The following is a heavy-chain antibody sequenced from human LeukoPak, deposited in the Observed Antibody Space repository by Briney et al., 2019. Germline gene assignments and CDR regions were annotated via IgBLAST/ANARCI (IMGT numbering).Heavy chain of an antibody. CDR3: ARDTRAAGWYLDY. Sequence: SETLSLTCTVSGGTISSYYWSWIRQPPGKGLEWIGYVYYSGSTNYNPSLKSRVTISVDTSKNQFSLKLSSVTAADTAVYYCARDTRAAGWYLDYWGQGTLVTVSS. V-gene: IGHV4-59*01. CDR1: GGTISSYY. J-gene: IGHJ4*02. CDR2: VYYSGST. D-gene: IGHD6-19*01.